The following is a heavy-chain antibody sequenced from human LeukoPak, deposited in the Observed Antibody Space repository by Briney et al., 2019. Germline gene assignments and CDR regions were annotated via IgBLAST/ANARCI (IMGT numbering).Heavy chain of an antibody. Sequence: QTGGSLRLSCAASGFTFSIFVMVWVRQAPGKGLDWVSSIGVSGRTSYPDSVKGRFTNSRDNSKNTLYLQMSRLRAEDTAIYYCAKVAGGADYWGQGSLVTVSS. CDR1: GFTFSIFV. J-gene: IGHJ4*02. CDR3: AKVAGGADY. D-gene: IGHD3-16*01. CDR2: IGVSGRT. V-gene: IGHV3-23*01.